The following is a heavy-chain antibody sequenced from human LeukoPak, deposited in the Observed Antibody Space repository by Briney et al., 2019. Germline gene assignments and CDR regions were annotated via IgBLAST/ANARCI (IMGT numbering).Heavy chain of an antibody. CDR1: GGTFSSHA. CDR2: IIPIFGTA. Sequence: ASVKVSCKASGGTFSSHAFSWVRQAPGQGLEWMGGIIPIFGTANYAQKFQGRVTITADESTSTAYMELSSLRSEDTAVYYCARDTSAYYYGMDVWGQGTTVTVSS. J-gene: IGHJ6*02. CDR3: ARDTSAYYYGMDV. V-gene: IGHV1-69*13.